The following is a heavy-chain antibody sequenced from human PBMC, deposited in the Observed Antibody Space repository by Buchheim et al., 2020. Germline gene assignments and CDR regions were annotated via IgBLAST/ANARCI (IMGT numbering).Heavy chain of an antibody. J-gene: IGHJ5*02. Sequence: QVQLQQWGAGLLKPSETLSLTCAVYGGSFSGYYWSWIRQPPGKGLEWIGEINHSGSTNYNPSLKSRVTISVDTSKKQLFLMLSSVTAADTAVYYCARGLSGGYFGWLSWWFDPWGQGTL. V-gene: IGHV4-34*01. CDR3: ARGLSGGYFGWLSWWFDP. D-gene: IGHD3-9*01. CDR1: GGSFSGYY. CDR2: INHSGST.